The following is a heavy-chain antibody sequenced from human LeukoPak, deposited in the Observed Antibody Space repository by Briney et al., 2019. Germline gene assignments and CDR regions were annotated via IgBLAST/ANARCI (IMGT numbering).Heavy chain of an antibody. CDR1: GGSISSYY. J-gene: IGHJ4*02. V-gene: IGHV4-59*01. CDR3: ARTPRNGYNYYFDY. CDR2: IYYSGST. D-gene: IGHD5-24*01. Sequence: PSETLSPTCTVSGGSISSYYWSWIRQPPGKGLEWIGYIYYSGSTNYNPSLKSRVTISVDTSKNQFSLKLSSVTAADTAVYYCARTPRNGYNYYFDYWGQGTLVTVSS.